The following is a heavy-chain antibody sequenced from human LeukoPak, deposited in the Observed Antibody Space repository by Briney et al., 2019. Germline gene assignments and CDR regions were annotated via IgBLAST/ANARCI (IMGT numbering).Heavy chain of an antibody. Sequence: SETLSLTCTVSGGSISSGGYYWSWIRQHPGKGLEWIGYIYYSGSTYYNPSLKSRVTISVDTSKNQFSLKLSSVTAADTAVYYCARSGSLVRGVRGGGWFDPWGQGTLVTVSS. CDR2: IYYSGST. CDR3: ARSGSLVRGVRGGGWFDP. J-gene: IGHJ5*02. V-gene: IGHV4-31*03. D-gene: IGHD3-10*01. CDR1: GGSISSGGYY.